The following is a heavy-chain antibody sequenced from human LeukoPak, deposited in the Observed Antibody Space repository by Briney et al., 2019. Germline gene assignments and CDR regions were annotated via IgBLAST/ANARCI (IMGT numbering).Heavy chain of an antibody. Sequence: ASVKVSCKASGGTFSSYAISWVRQAPGQGLEWMGRIIPILGIANYAQKFQGRVTITADKSTSTAYMELSSLRSEDTAVYYCAYCSGGSCYREDFDYWGQGTLVTVSS. J-gene: IGHJ4*02. CDR1: GGTFSSYA. CDR3: AYCSGGSCYREDFDY. V-gene: IGHV1-69*04. CDR2: IIPILGIA. D-gene: IGHD2-15*01.